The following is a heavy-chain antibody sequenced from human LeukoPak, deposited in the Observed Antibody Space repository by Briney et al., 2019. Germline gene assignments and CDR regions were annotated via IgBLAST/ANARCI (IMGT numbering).Heavy chain of an antibody. D-gene: IGHD4/OR15-4a*01. J-gene: IGHJ6*02. CDR1: GFTFSNYP. CDR3: AKEYGAGFYFYYGMDV. Sequence: GGSLRLSCAASGFTFSNYPMHWVRQAPGKGLEWVAVISYDGSNKYYADSVKGRFTISRDNSKNTLDLQMNSLRAEDAAVYYCAKEYGAGFYFYYGMDVWGQGTTVTVSS. CDR2: ISYDGSNK. V-gene: IGHV3-30*04.